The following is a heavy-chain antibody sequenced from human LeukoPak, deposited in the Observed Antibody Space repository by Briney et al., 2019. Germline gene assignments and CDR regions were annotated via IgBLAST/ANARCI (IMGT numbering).Heavy chain of an antibody. V-gene: IGHV3-23*01. D-gene: IGHD2-15*01. Sequence: GGSLRLSCAASGFTFSNYAMSWVRQAPGKGLEWVSAISGSGDSTYYADSVKGRFTISRDNSKNTLHLQMYSLRAEDTAVYYCAKNRLVVVVAANDYWGQGTLVTVSS. CDR1: GFTFSNYA. CDR2: ISGSGDST. CDR3: AKNRLVVVVAANDY. J-gene: IGHJ4*02.